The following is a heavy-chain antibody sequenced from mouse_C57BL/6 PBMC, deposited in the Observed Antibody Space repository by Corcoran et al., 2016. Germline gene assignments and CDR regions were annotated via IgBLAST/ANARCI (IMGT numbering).Heavy chain of an antibody. CDR1: GYTFTDYY. CDR2: IYPGSGNT. J-gene: IGHJ4*01. CDR3: ARVSGRGAMDY. Sequence: QVQLKQSGAELVRPGASVKLSCKASGYTFTDYYINWVKQRPGQGLEWIARIYPGSGNTYYNEKFKGKATLTAEKSSSTAYMQLSSLTSEDSAVYFCARVSGRGAMDYWGQGTSVTVSS. V-gene: IGHV1-76*01.